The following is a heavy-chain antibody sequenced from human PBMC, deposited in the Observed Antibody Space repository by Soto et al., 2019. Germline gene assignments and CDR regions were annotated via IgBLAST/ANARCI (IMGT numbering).Heavy chain of an antibody. CDR1: GFTFSSYA. CDR2: IRGGGERK. D-gene: IGHD2-2*01. Sequence: GSLRLSCEASGFTFSSYAMSWVRQAPGKGLEWVSGIRGGGERKYYADSVKGRFTISRDNSKNTLYLQMHSLRAEDTAVYYCAKLDIVVVLGSSWFDPWGQGTLVTVSS. J-gene: IGHJ5*02. V-gene: IGHV3-23*01. CDR3: AKLDIVVVLGSSWFDP.